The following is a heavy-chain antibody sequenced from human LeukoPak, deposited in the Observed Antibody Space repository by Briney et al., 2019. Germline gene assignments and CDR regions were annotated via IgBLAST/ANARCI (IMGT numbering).Heavy chain of an antibody. D-gene: IGHD2-21*01. CDR1: GFTFDDYA. V-gene: IGHV3-9*01. CDR3: AKDRDYYSTHDAFDI. Sequence: GRSLRLSCAASGFTFDDYAMHWVRQAPGKGLEWVSGISWNSGSIGYADSVKGRFTISRDNAKNSLYLQMNSLRAEDTALYYCAKDRDYYSTHDAFDIWGQGTMVTVSS. CDR2: ISWNSGSI. J-gene: IGHJ3*02.